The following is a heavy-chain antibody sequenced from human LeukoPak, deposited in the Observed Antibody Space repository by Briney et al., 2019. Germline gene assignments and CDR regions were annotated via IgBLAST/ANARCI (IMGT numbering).Heavy chain of an antibody. V-gene: IGHV4-38-2*01. CDR3: AGSSLWRGLPVTTGL. J-gene: IGHJ4*02. D-gene: IGHD4-17*01. Sequence: ASETLSLTCAVSGYSISSAYCWGWLRQPPGKGLEWIGSIYHTGATYYSPSLRRRVTISVDSSKNQFSLKLSAVTAADTAVYYCAGSSLWRGLPVTTGLWGQGTLVTVSS. CDR1: GYSISSAYC. CDR2: IYHTGAT.